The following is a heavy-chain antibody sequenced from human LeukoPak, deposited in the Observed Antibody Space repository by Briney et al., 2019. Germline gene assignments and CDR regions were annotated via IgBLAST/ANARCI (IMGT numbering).Heavy chain of an antibody. D-gene: IGHD5-18*01. CDR1: GGTLSSYA. J-gene: IGHJ5*02. CDR2: IIPTFGTA. Sequence: SVKVSFKGSGGTLSSYALSWVRQAPGQGLEWMGGIIPTFGTANYAQKFQGRVTITADESTSTAYMELSSLRSEDTAVYYCARGAMVKGTLNLNWFDPWGQGTLVTVSS. V-gene: IGHV1-69*13. CDR3: ARGAMVKGTLNLNWFDP.